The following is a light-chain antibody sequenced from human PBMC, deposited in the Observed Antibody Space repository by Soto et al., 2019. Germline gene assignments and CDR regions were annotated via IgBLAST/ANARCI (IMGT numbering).Light chain of an antibody. CDR2: GNS. V-gene: IGLV1-40*01. J-gene: IGLJ3*02. CDR1: SSNIGAGYG. Sequence: QAVVTQPPSVSGAPGQRVTISCTGSSSNIGAGYGVHWYQQLPETAPKLLIYGNSNRPSGVPDRFSGSKSGTSASLAITGLQAEDEADYYCQSYDSSLSGAVFGGGTKLTVL. CDR3: QSYDSSLSGAV.